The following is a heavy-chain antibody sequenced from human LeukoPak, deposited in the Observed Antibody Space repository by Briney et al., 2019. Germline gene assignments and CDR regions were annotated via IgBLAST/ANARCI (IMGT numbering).Heavy chain of an antibody. V-gene: IGHV1-8*01. CDR3: ARVGSSWFY. D-gene: IGHD6-13*01. J-gene: IGHJ4*02. CDR1: GYTFTSYD. CDR2: INHNSGNK. Sequence: ASVKVSCKASGYTFTSYDINWVRQATAQGLEGMGWINHNSGNKHYAQKFQGRVSMTTNTSISTVKMGLSSARSEATAVCYCARVGSSWFYWGQGTLVTVSS.